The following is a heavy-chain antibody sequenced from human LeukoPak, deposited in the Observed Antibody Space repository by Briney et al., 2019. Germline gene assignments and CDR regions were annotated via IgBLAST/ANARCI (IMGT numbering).Heavy chain of an antibody. D-gene: IGHD4-23*01. CDR1: GGSISSYY. V-gene: IGHV4-4*07. J-gene: IGHJ6*02. CDR3: ASSRKVVSAPGYYYGMDV. Sequence: SETLSLICTVSGGSISSYYWSWIRQPAGKGLEWIGRIYTSGSTNYNPSLKSRVTMSVDTSKNQFSLKLSSVTAADTAVYYCASSRKVVSAPGYYYGMDVWGQGTTVTVSS. CDR2: IYTSGST.